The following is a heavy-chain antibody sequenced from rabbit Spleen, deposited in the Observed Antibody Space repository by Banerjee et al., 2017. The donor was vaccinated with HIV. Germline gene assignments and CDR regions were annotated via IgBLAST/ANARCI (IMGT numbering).Heavy chain of an antibody. D-gene: IGHD2-1*01. Sequence: QEQLEESGGGLVKPGGTLTLTCKASGIDFSNYFRMYWVRQAPGKGLEWIGCINSSSGKGVYATWAKGRFTISKTSWTTVTLQMTSLTAADTATYFCAREGFGDDGDYWLWGPGPWSPS. CDR3: AREGFGDDGDYWL. J-gene: IGHJ4*01. V-gene: IGHV1S45*01. CDR1: GIDFSNYFR. CDR2: INSSSGKG.